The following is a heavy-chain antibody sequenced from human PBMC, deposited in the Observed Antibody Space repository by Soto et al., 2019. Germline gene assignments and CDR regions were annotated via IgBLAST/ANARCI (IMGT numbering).Heavy chain of an antibody. Sequence: VQLVESGGGVVQPGRSLRLSCAASGFTFSSYGMHWVRQAPGKGLEWVAVISYDGSNKYYADSVKGRFTISRDNSKNTLYLQMNSLRAEDTAVYYCAKEDHTRPDYWGQGTLVTVSS. D-gene: IGHD1-1*01. CDR1: GFTFSSYG. CDR2: ISYDGSNK. J-gene: IGHJ4*02. CDR3: AKEDHTRPDY. V-gene: IGHV3-30*18.